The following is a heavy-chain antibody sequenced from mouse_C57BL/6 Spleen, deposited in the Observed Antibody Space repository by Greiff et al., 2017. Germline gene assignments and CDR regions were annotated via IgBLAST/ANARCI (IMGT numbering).Heavy chain of an antibody. CDR1: GFTFSSYA. J-gene: IGHJ1*03. Sequence: EVMLVESGGGLVKPGGSLKLSCAASGFTFSSYAMSWVRQTPEKRLEWVATISDGGSYTYYPDNVKGRFTISRDNAKNNLYLQMSHLKSEDTAMYYCARDRGLTVPHWYFDVWGTGTTVTVSS. CDR2: ISDGGSYT. D-gene: IGHD3-1*01. V-gene: IGHV5-4*01. CDR3: ARDRGLTVPHWYFDV.